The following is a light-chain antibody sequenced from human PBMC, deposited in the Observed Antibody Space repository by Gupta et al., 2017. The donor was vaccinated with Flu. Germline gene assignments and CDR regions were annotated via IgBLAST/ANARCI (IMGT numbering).Light chain of an antibody. J-gene: IGLJ2*01. CDR2: RNN. V-gene: IGLV1-47*01. Sequence: QSVLTQPPSASGTPGQSVTISCSGSSSNIGSNYVYWYQQLPGTAPKLLSYRNNQRPSGVPDRCSGSKSGTSASLAISGLRSEDEADYYCAAWDDSLSGAFGGGTKLTVL. CDR3: AAWDDSLSGA. CDR1: SSNIGSNY.